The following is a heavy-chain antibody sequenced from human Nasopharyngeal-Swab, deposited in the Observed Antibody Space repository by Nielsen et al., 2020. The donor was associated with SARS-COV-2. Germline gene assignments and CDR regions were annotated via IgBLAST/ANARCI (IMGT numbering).Heavy chain of an antibody. D-gene: IGHD1-26*01. V-gene: IGHV3-23*01. CDR3: AREAQWELLGGFDY. CDR1: GFTFRSYA. CDR2: ISGSDYST. Sequence: GESLKISCAASGFTFRSYAISWVRQAPGKGLEWVSVISGSDYSTYYADSVKGRFTISRDNSKNTLYLQMNSLRAEDTAVYYCAREAQWELLGGFDYWGQGTLVTVSS. J-gene: IGHJ4*02.